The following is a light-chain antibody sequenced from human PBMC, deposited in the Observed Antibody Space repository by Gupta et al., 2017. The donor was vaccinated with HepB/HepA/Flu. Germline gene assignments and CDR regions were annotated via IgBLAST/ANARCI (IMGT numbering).Light chain of an antibody. CDR1: QSVSSY. CDR3: QQRSS. J-gene: IGKJ2*03. Sequence: EIVLTQSPATLSLSPGERATLSCRASQSVSSYLAWYQQQPGQAPRLLIYDASNRATGIPARFSGSGSGTDITRTISSLEPEDFAVYYCQQRSSFGQGTKLEIK. V-gene: IGKV3-11*01. CDR2: DAS.